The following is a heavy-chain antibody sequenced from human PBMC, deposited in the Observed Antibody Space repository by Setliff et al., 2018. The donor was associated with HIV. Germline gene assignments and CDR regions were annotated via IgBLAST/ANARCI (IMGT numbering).Heavy chain of an antibody. CDR1: GGSISSGSYY. V-gene: IGHV4-61*10. D-gene: IGHD4-17*01. CDR3: ARDIWAYGLMGS. J-gene: IGHJ5*02. CDR2: IYFSGHT. Sequence: SETLSLTCTVSGGSISSGSYYWSWIRQPAGKGLEWIGEIYFSGHTNYNPSLKSRVTLSLDNSKNQFSLKLTSVTAADTAVYYCARDIWAYGLMGSWGQGTLVTVSS.